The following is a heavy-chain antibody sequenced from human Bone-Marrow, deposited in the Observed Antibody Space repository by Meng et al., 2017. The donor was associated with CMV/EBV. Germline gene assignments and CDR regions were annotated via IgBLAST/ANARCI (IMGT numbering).Heavy chain of an antibody. CDR1: GGSVSSGSYY. CDR3: ARLRTTVTGYFDY. CDR2: IYYSGST. V-gene: IGHV4-61*01. J-gene: IGHJ4*02. Sequence: SETLSLTCTVSGGSVSSGSYYWSWIRQPPGKGLEWIGYIYYSGSTNYNPSLKSRVTISVDTSKNQFSLKLSSVTAADTAVYYCARLRTTVTGYFDYWVQGTLVTVSS. D-gene: IGHD4-11*01.